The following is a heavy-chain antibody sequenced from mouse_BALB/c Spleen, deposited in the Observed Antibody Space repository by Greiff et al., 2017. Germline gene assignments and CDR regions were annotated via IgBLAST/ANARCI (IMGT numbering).Heavy chain of an antibody. D-gene: IGHD2-4*01. Sequence: QVQLQQSGAELVMPGASVKMSCKASGYTFTDYWMHWVKQRPGQGLEWIGAIDTSDSYTSYNQKFKGKATLTVDESSSTAYMQLSSLTSEDSAVYYCAMITTGFAYWGQGTLVTVSA. CDR2: IDTSDSYT. CDR1: GYTFTDYW. V-gene: IGHV1-69*01. J-gene: IGHJ3*01. CDR3: AMITTGFAY.